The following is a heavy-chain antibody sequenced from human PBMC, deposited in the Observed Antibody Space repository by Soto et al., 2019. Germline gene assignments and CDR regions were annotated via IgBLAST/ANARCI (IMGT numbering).Heavy chain of an antibody. CDR2: IYYSGST. V-gene: IGHV4-39*01. CDR1: GGSISSRSYY. CDR3: ARHIKTLTGPSPVAVADY. J-gene: IGHJ4*02. D-gene: IGHD6-19*01. Sequence: SETLSLTCTVSGGSISSRSYYWGLIRKPPGKGLEWIGSIYYSGSTYYNPSLKSRVTISVDTSKNQFSLKLSSVTAADTAVYYCARHIKTLTGPSPVAVADYWGQGTLVTVPQ.